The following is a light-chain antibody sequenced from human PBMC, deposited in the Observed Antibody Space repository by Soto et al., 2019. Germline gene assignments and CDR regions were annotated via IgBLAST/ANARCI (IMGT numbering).Light chain of an antibody. J-gene: IGKJ2*02. V-gene: IGKV1-5*03. CDR1: QNIDRW. CDR2: KAS. CDR3: QQYKSYCT. Sequence: DVQMTQSPSTLSASVGDRVTITCRASQNIDRWLAWYQQKPGKAPQLLIYKASTLQSGVPSRYSGSGSGTEFTLTISSLQADDFATYYCQQYKSYCTFGQGTKVDIK.